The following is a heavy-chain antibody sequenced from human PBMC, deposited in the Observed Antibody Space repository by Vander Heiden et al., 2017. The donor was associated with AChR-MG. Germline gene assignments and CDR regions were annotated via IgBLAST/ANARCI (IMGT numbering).Heavy chain of an antibody. CDR1: GFSLSTSGVG. V-gene: IGHV2-5*02. Sequence: QITLTESGPALVRPTQTLTLTCTFSGFSLSTSGVGVGWIRQPPGKALEWLALIYWDDDKRYRPSLKSRLTITKDTSKNLVVLTMTNMDPVDTATYFCAHWNPFRYWFDPWGQGTLVTVSS. CDR2: IYWDDDK. D-gene: IGHD1-1*01. J-gene: IGHJ5*02. CDR3: AHWNPFRYWFDP.